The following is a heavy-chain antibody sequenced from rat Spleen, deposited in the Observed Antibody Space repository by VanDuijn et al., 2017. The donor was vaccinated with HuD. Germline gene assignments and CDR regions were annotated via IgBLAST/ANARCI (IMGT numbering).Heavy chain of an antibody. CDR3: TREGA. V-gene: IGHV2-15*01. J-gene: IGHJ4*01. CDR2: MWYDGDT. CDR1: GFSLTTYS. Sequence: QVQLKESGPGLVQPSDTLSLTCTVSGFSLTTYSVSWVRQPSGKGPEWLGKMWYDGDTAYNSALKSRLSISRDTSKSQVFLKVNSLQFEDTAIYYCTREGAWGQGTSVTVSS.